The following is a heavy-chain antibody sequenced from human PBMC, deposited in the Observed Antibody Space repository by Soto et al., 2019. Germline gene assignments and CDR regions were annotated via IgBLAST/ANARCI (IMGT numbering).Heavy chain of an antibody. CDR2: ISFDGSNK. Sequence: PGGSLRLSCAASGFTFSSYGMHWVRQGPGKGLEWVAVISFDGSNKFYADSVKGRFIISRDNSRNTLYLQMNSLSTEDTALYYCAKVPSNWDDYYGMDVWGQGTTVTVSS. CDR1: GFTFSSYG. J-gene: IGHJ6*01. V-gene: IGHV3-30*18. D-gene: IGHD1-26*01. CDR3: AKVPSNWDDYYGMDV.